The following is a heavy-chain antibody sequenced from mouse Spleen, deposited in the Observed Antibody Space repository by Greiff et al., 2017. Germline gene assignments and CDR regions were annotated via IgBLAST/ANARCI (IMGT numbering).Heavy chain of an antibody. Sequence: VKVVESGPGLVQPSQSLSITCTVSGFSLTSYGVHWVRQSPGKGLEWLGVIWSGGSTDYNAAFISRLSISKDNSKSQVFFKMNSLQANDTAIYYCARPTIGTAHFDYWGQGTTLTVSS. D-gene: IGHD2-14*01. CDR2: IWSGGST. CDR1: GFSLTSYG. V-gene: IGHV2-2*02. J-gene: IGHJ2*01. CDR3: ARPTIGTAHFDY.